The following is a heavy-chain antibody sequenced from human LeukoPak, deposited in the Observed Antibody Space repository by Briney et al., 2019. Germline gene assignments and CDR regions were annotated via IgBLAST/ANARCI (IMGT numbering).Heavy chain of an antibody. J-gene: IGHJ4*02. V-gene: IGHV1-18*01. D-gene: IGHD3/OR15-3a*01. CDR2: INTYNGNT. CDR1: GYTFINHG. CDR3: ARYDFWNGLYGPLDS. Sequence: GASVKVSCKTSGYTFINHGITWVRQAPGQGLEWMGWINTYNGNTNYAQKFQDRVSMTTDTSTSRAYMEVRSLRSDDTAVYYCARYDFWNGLYGPLDSWGQGTLVTVSS.